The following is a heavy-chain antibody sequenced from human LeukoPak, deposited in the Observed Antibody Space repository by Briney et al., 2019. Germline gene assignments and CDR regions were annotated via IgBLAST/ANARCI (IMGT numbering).Heavy chain of an antibody. CDR3: ASHCSSTSCVDY. J-gene: IGHJ4*02. D-gene: IGHD2-2*01. V-gene: IGHV1-69*06. CDR2: IIPIFGTA. Sequence: GSSVKVSCKASGGTFSNYAINWVRQAPGQGLEWMGGIIPIFGTANYAQKFQGRVTITADKSTSTAYMELSSLRSEDTAVYYCASHCSSTSCVDYWGQGTLVNVSS. CDR1: GGTFSNYA.